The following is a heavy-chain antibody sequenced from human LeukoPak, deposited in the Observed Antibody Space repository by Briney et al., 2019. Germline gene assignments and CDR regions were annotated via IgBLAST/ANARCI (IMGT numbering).Heavy chain of an antibody. CDR1: GGSISSSSYY. D-gene: IGHD6-19*01. CDR3: ESGYSSGWYAVY. Sequence: PSETLSLTCTVSGGSISSSSYYWGWIRQPPVKGREGIGSIYYSGSTYYNPSLKSRVTISVDTSKNQFSLKLSSVTAADTAVYYCESGYSSGWYAVYWGQGTLVTVSS. CDR2: IYYSGST. V-gene: IGHV4-39*01. J-gene: IGHJ4*02.